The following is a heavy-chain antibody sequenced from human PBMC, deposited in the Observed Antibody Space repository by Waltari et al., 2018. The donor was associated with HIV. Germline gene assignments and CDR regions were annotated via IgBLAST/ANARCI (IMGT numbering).Heavy chain of an antibody. J-gene: IGHJ4*02. CDR1: GGSVDSGSHY. Sequence: QVQMQESGPGLVKTSETLSLTCTVSGGSVDSGSHYWLWIRQPPGKGLEWIGRVYASVHTNYTPALKSRVTISIDTSRKQFSLKLSSVTAADTAVYYCARGRDFGDYFDYWGQGTQVTVSS. CDR2: VYASVHT. V-gene: IGHV4-61*01. CDR3: ARGRDFGDYFDY. D-gene: IGHD4-17*01.